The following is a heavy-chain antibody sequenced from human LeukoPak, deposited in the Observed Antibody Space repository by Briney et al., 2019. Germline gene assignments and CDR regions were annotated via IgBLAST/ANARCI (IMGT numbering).Heavy chain of an antibody. Sequence: SVKVSCKASGGTFSSYAISWVRQAPGQGLEWMGGIIPVFGTANYAQKFQGRVTITADESTSTAYMELSSLRSEDTAVYYCARVAQMPRLFDYWGQGTLVTVSS. V-gene: IGHV1-69*13. CDR2: IIPVFGTA. CDR3: ARVAQMPRLFDY. D-gene: IGHD2-2*01. J-gene: IGHJ4*02. CDR1: GGTFSSYA.